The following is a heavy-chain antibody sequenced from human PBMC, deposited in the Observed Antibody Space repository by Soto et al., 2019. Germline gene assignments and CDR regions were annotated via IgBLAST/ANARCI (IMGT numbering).Heavy chain of an antibody. CDR3: ARGMTPPGAPAWYYFDS. CDR2: FSLSGTT. V-gene: IGHV4-4*07. Sequence: SETLSLTCTVSGASITGTSYWSWIRQPAGKGLEWIGRFSLSGTTNYNPSLRSRVTMSADVSKNQFSLRLTSVTAADTALYYCARGMTPPGAPAWYYFDSWGQGTLVTVSS. CDR1: GASITGTSY. J-gene: IGHJ4*02. D-gene: IGHD2-8*02.